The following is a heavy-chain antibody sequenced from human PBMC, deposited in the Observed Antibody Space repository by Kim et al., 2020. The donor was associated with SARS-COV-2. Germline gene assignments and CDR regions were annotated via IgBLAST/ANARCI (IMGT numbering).Heavy chain of an antibody. D-gene: IGHD2-2*01. Sequence: GGSLRLSCTVSGFTVSRNYISWVRQAPGKGLEWVSIFYTDETTYYADSVKGRFTLSRDTSKNTLYLQMNNLRAEDTAMYYCARENDLVVAAHPGYFDYWGQGILVTV. J-gene: IGHJ4*02. CDR2: FYTDETT. CDR1: GFTVSRNY. V-gene: IGHV3-53*01. CDR3: ARENDLVVAAHPGYFDY.